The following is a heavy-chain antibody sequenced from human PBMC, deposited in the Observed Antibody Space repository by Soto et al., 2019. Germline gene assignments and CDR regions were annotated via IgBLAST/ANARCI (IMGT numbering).Heavy chain of an antibody. CDR2: IIPIFGTA. J-gene: IGHJ6*02. V-gene: IGHV1-69*01. CDR3: GGIAAAGSTEYYYGMDV. D-gene: IGHD6-13*01. CDR1: GGTFSSYA. Sequence: QVQLVQSGAEVKKPGSSVKVSCKASGGTFSSYAISWVRQAPGQGLEWMGGIIPIFGTANYAQKFQGRVKITADECTSTAYMELSRLRAEDTAVYYCGGIAAAGSTEYYYGMDVWGQGTTVTVSS.